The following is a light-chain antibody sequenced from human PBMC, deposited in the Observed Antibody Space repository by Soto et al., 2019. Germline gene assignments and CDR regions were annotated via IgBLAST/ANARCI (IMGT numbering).Light chain of an antibody. Sequence: EIVMTQSPATLSVYPGERVTLSCRASQSVRSYLAWYQHKPGQPPRLLIYGASTRATGIPARFSGSGSGTDFTLTISSLQSEDFAVYFCQQCSDWPLFTFGQGTRLEIK. CDR1: QSVRSY. CDR2: GAS. J-gene: IGKJ5*01. V-gene: IGKV3-15*01. CDR3: QQCSDWPLFT.